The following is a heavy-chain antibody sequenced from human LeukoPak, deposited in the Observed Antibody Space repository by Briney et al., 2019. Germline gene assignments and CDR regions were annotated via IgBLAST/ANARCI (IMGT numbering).Heavy chain of an antibody. CDR3: ARCNYYGSGSYHEGFFRF. CDR2: IYSSGST. V-gene: IGHV4-61*02. J-gene: IGHJ3*01. Sequence: SETLSLTCTVSGGSISSGPYYWTWIRQPAGKGLEWIGRIYSSGSTNYNPSLKSRVTISVDASKNQFSLKLSSVTAADTAVYYCARCNYYGSGSYHEGFFRFWGQGTMVTVSS. D-gene: IGHD3-10*01. CDR1: GGSISSGPYY.